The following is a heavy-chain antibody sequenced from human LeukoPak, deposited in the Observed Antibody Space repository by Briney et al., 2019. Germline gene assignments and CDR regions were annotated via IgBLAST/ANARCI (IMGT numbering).Heavy chain of an antibody. Sequence: GGSLRLSCAASGFTFSSYAMHWVRQAPGKGLEWVAVISYDGSNKYYADSVKGRFTISRDNSKNTLYLQMNSLRAEDTAVYYCAREKGLTGTTQNWFDPWGQGTLVTVSS. CDR1: GFTFSSYA. CDR3: AREKGLTGTTQNWFDP. J-gene: IGHJ5*02. D-gene: IGHD1-7*01. CDR2: ISYDGSNK. V-gene: IGHV3-30-3*01.